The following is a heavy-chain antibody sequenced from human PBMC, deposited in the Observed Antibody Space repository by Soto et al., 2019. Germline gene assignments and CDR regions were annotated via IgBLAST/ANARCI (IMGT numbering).Heavy chain of an antibody. CDR1: GGSISSSSYY. CDR3: ATHYYGMHV. J-gene: IGHJ6*02. V-gene: IGHV4-39*01. Sequence: PSETLSLTCTVSGGSISSSSYYWGWIRQPPGKGLGWIGSIYYSGSTYYNPSLKSRVTISVDTSKNQFSLKLSSVTAADTTVYYCATHYYGMHVWGQGTTVTVSS. CDR2: IYYSGST.